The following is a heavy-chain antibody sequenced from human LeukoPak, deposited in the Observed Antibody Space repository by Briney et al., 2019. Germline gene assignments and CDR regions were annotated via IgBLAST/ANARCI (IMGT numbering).Heavy chain of an antibody. D-gene: IGHD6-19*01. J-gene: IGHJ4*02. CDR1: GFTFSSYS. Sequence: GGSLRLSCAASGFTFSSYSMNWVRQAPGKGLEWVANIKQDGSEKNYVDSEKGRFTISRDNAKKSLYLQMNSLRAEDTAVYYCARDKLGGSMAGSNFDYWGQGTLVTVSS. V-gene: IGHV3-7*01. CDR3: ARDKLGGSMAGSNFDY. CDR2: IKQDGSEK.